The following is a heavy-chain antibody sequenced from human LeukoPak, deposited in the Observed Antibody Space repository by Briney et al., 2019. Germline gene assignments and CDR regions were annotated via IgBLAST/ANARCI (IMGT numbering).Heavy chain of an antibody. Sequence: SVTVSCKASGYSFSSYAISWVRQAPGQGLEWMGGIIPIFGTANYAQKFQGRVTITADESTSTAYMELSSLRSEDTAVYYCARGAIDIDGMDVWGQGTTVTVSS. CDR2: IIPIFGTA. CDR3: ARGAIDIDGMDV. CDR1: GYSFSSYA. D-gene: IGHD3-9*01. V-gene: IGHV1-69*13. J-gene: IGHJ6*02.